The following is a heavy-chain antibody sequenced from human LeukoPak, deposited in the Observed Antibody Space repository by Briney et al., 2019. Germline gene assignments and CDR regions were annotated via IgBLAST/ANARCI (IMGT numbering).Heavy chain of an antibody. D-gene: IGHD4-11*01. CDR3: ARGGDYNDYTEFDV. Sequence: PGGSLRLSCAASGFTFTTYEMNWVRQAPGKGLEWISYITSGGVTMYYADSVRGRFTISRDNAKKSLYLQMNSLRADDTAVYFCARGGDYNDYTEFDVWGQGTMVAVST. CDR1: GFTFTTYE. CDR2: ITSGGVTM. J-gene: IGHJ3*01. V-gene: IGHV3-48*03.